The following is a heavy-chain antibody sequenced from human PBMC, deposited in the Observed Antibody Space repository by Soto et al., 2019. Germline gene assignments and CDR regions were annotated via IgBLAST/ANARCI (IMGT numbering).Heavy chain of an antibody. V-gene: IGHV3-30*18. CDR1: GFTFSSYG. Sequence: QVQLVESGGGVVQPGRSLRLSCAASGFTFSSYGMHWVRQAPGKGLEWVAVISYDGSNKYYADSVKGRFTISRDNSKNTLYLQMNSLRAEDTAMYYCAKDSQLGTLDYWGQGTLVTVSS. D-gene: IGHD7-27*01. CDR3: AKDSQLGTLDY. J-gene: IGHJ4*02. CDR2: ISYDGSNK.